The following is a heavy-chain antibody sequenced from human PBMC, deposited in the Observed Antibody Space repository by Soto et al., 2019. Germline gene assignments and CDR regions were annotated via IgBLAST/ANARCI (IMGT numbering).Heavy chain of an antibody. Sequence: GGSLRLSCAASGFTFSSYDMHWVRQATGKGLEWVSAIGTAGDTYYPGSVKGRFTISRENAKNSLYLQMNSLRAGDTAVYYCARTGGHIVGATTKYFDLWGRGTLVTVSS. D-gene: IGHD1-26*01. CDR3: ARTGGHIVGATTKYFDL. J-gene: IGHJ2*01. V-gene: IGHV3-13*01. CDR2: IGTAGDT. CDR1: GFTFSSYD.